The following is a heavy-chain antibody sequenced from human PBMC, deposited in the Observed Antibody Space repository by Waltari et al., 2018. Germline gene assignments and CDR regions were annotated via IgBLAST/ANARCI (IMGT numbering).Heavy chain of an antibody. CDR2: IGTAGDT. CDR1: GFTFSSSD. J-gene: IGHJ4*02. V-gene: IGHV3-13*01. CDR3: ARSGIVGATNFDY. Sequence: EVQLVESGGGLVQPGGSLRLSCAASGFTFSSSDMHWVRQATGKGLEWVSAIGTAGDTYYPGSVKGRFTISRENAKNSLYLQMNSLRAEDTAVYYCARSGIVGATNFDYWGQGTLVTVSS. D-gene: IGHD1-26*01.